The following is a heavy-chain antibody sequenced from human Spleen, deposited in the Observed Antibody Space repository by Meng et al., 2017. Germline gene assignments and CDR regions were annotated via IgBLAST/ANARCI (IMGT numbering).Heavy chain of an antibody. D-gene: IGHD5-12*01. CDR3: ARETYSGYGTWAV. V-gene: IGHV4-59*12. CDR1: GGSISSYY. Sequence: SETLSLTCTVSGGSISSYYWSWIRQPPGKGLEWIGYIYYSGSTNYNPSLKSRVTISVDTSKNQFSLRLSSVTAADTAVYYCARETYSGYGTWAVWGQGTLVTVSS. CDR2: IYYSGST. J-gene: IGHJ4*02.